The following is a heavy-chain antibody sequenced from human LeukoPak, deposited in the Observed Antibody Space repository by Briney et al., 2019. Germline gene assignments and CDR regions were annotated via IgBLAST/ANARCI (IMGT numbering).Heavy chain of an antibody. CDR3: ARASTPSYCIRHVTN. V-gene: IGHV1-2*04. CDR2: INPNSGGT. D-gene: IGHD2-21*01. J-gene: IGHJ3*01. CDR1: GYTFTGYY. Sequence: ASVKVSCKASGYTFTGYYMHWVRQAPGQGLEWMGWINPNSGGTNYAQKFQGWVTMTRDTSISTAYMELSRLRSDDTAVYYCARASTPSYCIRHVTNWGQGTMVTVSS.